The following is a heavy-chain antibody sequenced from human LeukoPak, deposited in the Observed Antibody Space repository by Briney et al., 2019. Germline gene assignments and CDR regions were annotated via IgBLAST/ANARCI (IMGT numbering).Heavy chain of an antibody. CDR1: GYTFTGYY. J-gene: IGHJ5*02. CDR2: INPSGGST. V-gene: IGHV1-46*03. CDR3: ARDLSRYCSSTSCYVS. D-gene: IGHD2-2*01. Sequence: ASVKVSCKASGYTFTGYYMHWVRQAPGQGLEWMGIINPSGGSTSYAQKFQGRVTMTRDTSTSTVYMELSSLRSEDTAVYYCARDLSRYCSSTSCYVSWGQGPLVTVSS.